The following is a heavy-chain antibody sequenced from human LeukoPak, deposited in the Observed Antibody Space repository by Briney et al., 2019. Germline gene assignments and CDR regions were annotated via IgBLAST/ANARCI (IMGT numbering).Heavy chain of an antibody. Sequence: GGSLRLSCAASGFTFSSYAMSWVRQAPGKGLEWVSSISSSSSYIYYADSVKGRFTISRGNAKNSLYLQMNSLRAEDTAVYYCASIDYDSSGYYHSWGQGTLVTVSS. CDR3: ASIDYDSSGYYHS. J-gene: IGHJ4*02. CDR1: GFTFSSYA. CDR2: ISSSSSYI. D-gene: IGHD3-22*01. V-gene: IGHV3-21*01.